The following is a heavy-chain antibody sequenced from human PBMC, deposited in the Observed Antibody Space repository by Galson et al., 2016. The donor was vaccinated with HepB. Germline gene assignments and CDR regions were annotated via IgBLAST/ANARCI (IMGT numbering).Heavy chain of an antibody. D-gene: IGHD6-19*01. CDR3: AREIAVAGHLDY. Sequence: ETLSLTCAVSGGSLSSRDWWSWVRQPPGKGLQWIGEIYHSGTTNYNPSLKSRVTISVDKSKNQFSLRLSSVTAADTAVYYCAREIAVAGHLDYWGQGTLVTVSS. CDR1: GGSLSSRDW. V-gene: IGHV4-4*02. CDR2: IYHSGTT. J-gene: IGHJ4*02.